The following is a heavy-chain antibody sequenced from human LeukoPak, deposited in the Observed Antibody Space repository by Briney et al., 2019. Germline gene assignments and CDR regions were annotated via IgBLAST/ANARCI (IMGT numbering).Heavy chain of an antibody. CDR3: ARGRDYIWGSYRYNWFDP. Sequence: ASVKVSCKASGYTFTSYGISWVRQAPGQGLEWMGWINPKSGGVHYAQKFQDRVTMTRDTSISTAYMELNSLRSDDTAVYYCARGRDYIWGSYRYNWFDPWGQGTLVIVSS. V-gene: IGHV1-2*02. CDR2: INPKSGGV. J-gene: IGHJ5*02. CDR1: GYTFTSYG. D-gene: IGHD3-16*02.